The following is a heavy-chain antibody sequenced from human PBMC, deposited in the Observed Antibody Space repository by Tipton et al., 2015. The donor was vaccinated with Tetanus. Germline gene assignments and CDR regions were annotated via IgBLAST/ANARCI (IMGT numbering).Heavy chain of an antibody. CDR3: ARGGSYSYGPRGFDL. Sequence: KPSETLTLTCAVSGRSLSGSAYYWSWIRQSPGKGLEWIGEINHSGSTTYSPSFKSRVTISVDTPKNQFSLKLTSLTVADTAVYYCARGGSYSYGPRGFDLWGRGTLVTVSS. CDR2: INHSGST. V-gene: IGHV4-34*01. CDR1: GRSLSGSAYY. D-gene: IGHD5-18*01. J-gene: IGHJ2*01.